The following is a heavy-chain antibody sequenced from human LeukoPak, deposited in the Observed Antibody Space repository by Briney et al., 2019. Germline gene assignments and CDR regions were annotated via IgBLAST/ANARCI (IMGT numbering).Heavy chain of an antibody. CDR3: ARDLMYYDFWSGYPSYYYYYMDV. Sequence: GGSLRLSCAASGFTFSSYEMNWVRQAPGKGLEWVSYISSSGSTIYYADSVKGRFTISRDNAKNSLYLQMNSLRAEDTAVYYCARDLMYYDFWSGYPSYYYYYMDVWGKGTTVTVSS. D-gene: IGHD3-3*01. V-gene: IGHV3-48*03. J-gene: IGHJ6*03. CDR1: GFTFSSYE. CDR2: ISSSGSTI.